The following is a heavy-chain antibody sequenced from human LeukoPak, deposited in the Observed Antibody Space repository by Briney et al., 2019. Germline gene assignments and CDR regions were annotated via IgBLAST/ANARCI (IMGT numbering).Heavy chain of an antibody. Sequence: PGRSLRLSCAASGFIFSTYAMHWVRQAPGKGLEWVAVISYDGTNEFYADSVKGRFTISRDDSKNIVSLQMNSLSAEDTAVYYCARDIYCGDDCSSYWGQGTLVTVSS. CDR1: GFIFSTYA. CDR2: ISYDGTNE. V-gene: IGHV3-30-3*01. J-gene: IGHJ4*02. CDR3: ARDIYCGDDCSSY. D-gene: IGHD2-21*02.